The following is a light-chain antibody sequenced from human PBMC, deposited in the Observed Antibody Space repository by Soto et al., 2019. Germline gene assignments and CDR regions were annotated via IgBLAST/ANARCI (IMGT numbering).Light chain of an antibody. CDR1: QSVSRNY. Sequence: EIVLTQSPGTLSLSPGERATLACRASQSVSRNYLVWYQQKPGQAPRPLIYGASTRATGIPDRFSGSGSGTDCTLTISRLEPEDFAVYYCQQYAGSSYTFGQGTKLEIK. J-gene: IGKJ2*01. CDR3: QQYAGSSYT. CDR2: GAS. V-gene: IGKV3-20*01.